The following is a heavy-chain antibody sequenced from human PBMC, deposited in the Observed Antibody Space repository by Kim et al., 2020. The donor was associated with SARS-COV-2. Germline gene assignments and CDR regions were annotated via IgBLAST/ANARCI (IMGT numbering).Heavy chain of an antibody. J-gene: IGHJ4*02. D-gene: IGHD5-18*01. V-gene: IGHV4-4*06. Sequence: FNPSFESRVTMSGDSSGNHFSLKLASMAAADTAVYYCATAGYTYGLNYFDYWGQGVLVTVSS. CDR3: ATAGYTYGLNYFDY.